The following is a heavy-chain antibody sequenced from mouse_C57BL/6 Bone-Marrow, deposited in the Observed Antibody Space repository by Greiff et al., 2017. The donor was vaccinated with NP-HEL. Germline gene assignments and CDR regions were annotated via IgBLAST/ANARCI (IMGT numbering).Heavy chain of an antibody. CDR1: GYTFTSSW. J-gene: IGHJ3*01. V-gene: IGHV1-59*01. CDR2: IDPSDSYT. Sequence: VQLQQPGAELVRPGTSVKLSCKASGYTFTSSWMHWVKQGPGQGLEWIGVIDPSDSYTNYNQKFKGKATLTVDTSSSTAYMQLSSLASEDSAVYYCASFQRAYWGQGTLVTVSA. CDR3: ASFQRAY.